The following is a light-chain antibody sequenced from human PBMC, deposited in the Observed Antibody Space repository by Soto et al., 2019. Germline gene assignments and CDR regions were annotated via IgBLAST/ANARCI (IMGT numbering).Light chain of an antibody. Sequence: QPVLTQPRSVSGSPGQSVTISYTGTSSDVGGYNYVSWYQQHPGKAPKLMIYDVSKRPSGVPDRFSGSKSGNTASLTISGLQAEDEADYYCCSYAGSYVVFGGGTKLTVL. CDR2: DVS. CDR1: SSDVGGYNY. V-gene: IGLV2-11*01. J-gene: IGLJ2*01. CDR3: CSYAGSYVV.